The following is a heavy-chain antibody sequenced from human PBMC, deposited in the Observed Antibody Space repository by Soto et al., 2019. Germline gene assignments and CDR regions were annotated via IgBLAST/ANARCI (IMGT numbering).Heavy chain of an antibody. CDR3: ARSYYYDSSGYYPFDY. V-gene: IGHV3-33*01. CDR2: IWYDGSNK. CDR1: GFTFSSYG. D-gene: IGHD3-22*01. J-gene: IGHJ4*02. Sequence: GGSLRLSCAASGFTFSSYGMHWVRQAPGKGLEWVAVIWYDGSNKYYADSVKGRFTISRDNSKNTLYLQMNSLRAEDTAVYYCARSYYYDSSGYYPFDYWGQGTLVTVSS.